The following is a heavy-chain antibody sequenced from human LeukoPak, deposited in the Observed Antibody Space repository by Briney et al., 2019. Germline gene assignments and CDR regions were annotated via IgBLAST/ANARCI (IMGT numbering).Heavy chain of an antibody. D-gene: IGHD4-17*01. CDR1: GHTFTDYD. CDR3: ARGDFGETNTAFDI. V-gene: IGHV1-8*03. Sequence: ASVTVSCKTSGHTFTDYDIHWVRQAPGHGLEWMGWMNPNSGKTNYAQKLQGRVTFSRNTSLSVAYMELSGLRSEDAAVYFCARGDFGETNTAFDIWGQGTMVAVSS. J-gene: IGHJ3*02. CDR2: MNPNSGKT.